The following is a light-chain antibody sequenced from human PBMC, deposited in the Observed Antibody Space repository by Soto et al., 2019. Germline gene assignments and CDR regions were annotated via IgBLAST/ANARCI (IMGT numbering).Light chain of an antibody. J-gene: IGKJ4*01. CDR3: VPALRTLT. Sequence: DIVMTQSPLSLPVTPGEPASISCRSSQSLLHINGYNFVDWYLPKPGQSPQLLISLGSIRSSGVSDRFSCSGSATDSILKLSKAETEDIWFYSCVPALRTLTCGGGTKVDIK. CDR2: LGS. V-gene: IGKV2-28*01. CDR1: QSLLHINGYNF.